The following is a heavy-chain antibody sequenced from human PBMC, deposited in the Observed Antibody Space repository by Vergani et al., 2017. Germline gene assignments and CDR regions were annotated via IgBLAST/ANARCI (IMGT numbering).Heavy chain of an antibody. D-gene: IGHD1-20*01. CDR3: ARGGLVTATTIDY. J-gene: IGHJ4*02. Sequence: VQLEESGGGVVQPGRSLRLSCAGSGFTLSSHAMHWVRQAPGKGLEWVAYISSSRLDVAYADFVRGRFTVSRNNAKNTLNLQMNNLGVEDTAVYYCARGGLVTATTIDYWGQGTLVNVSS. CDR2: ISSSRLDV. V-gene: IGHV3-21*05. CDR1: GFTLSSHA.